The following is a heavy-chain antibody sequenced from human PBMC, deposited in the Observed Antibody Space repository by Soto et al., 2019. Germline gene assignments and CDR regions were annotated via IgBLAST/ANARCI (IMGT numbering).Heavy chain of an antibody. CDR1: GYSFSSYW. D-gene: IGHD3-9*01. V-gene: IGHV5-51*01. Sequence: GESLKISCKSSGYSFSSYWIAWVRLMPGKGLEWMGSIYPDDSDTKYSPSFQGQVTISADKSISAAYLQWSSLKASDTAIYYCARNSLTGYYNYYYSMDAWGQGTTVTVS. J-gene: IGHJ6*02. CDR2: IYPDDSDT. CDR3: ARNSLTGYYNYYYSMDA.